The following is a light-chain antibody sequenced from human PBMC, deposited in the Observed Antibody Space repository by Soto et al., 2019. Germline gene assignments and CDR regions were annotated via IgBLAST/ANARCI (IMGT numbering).Light chain of an antibody. V-gene: IGKV4-1*01. CDR2: WAS. J-gene: IGKJ1*01. CDR1: QSVLYSSNNKNY. Sequence: DIVMTQSPDSLAVSLGERATINCKSSQSVLYSSNNKNYLAWYQQKPGQPPKLLIYWASTRESGVPDRFSGSGSGTDFTLTIRSLQAEDGAVYYWQQEYSTRTFGQGTKVEIK. CDR3: QQEYSTRT.